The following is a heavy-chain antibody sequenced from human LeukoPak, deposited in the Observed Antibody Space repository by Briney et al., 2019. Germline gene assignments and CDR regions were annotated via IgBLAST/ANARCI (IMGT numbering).Heavy chain of an antibody. CDR1: GFTFSSYG. D-gene: IGHD3-22*01. CDR3: ARTYYYDSTGEDY. CDR2: IWYDGSNK. V-gene: IGHV3-33*01. J-gene: IGHJ4*02. Sequence: GGSLRLSCAASGFTFSSYGMHWVRQAPGKGLEWVAVIWYDGSNKYYADSVKGRFTITRDNSKNTLYLQMNSLRAEDTAVYYCARTYYYDSTGEDYWGQGTLVTVSS.